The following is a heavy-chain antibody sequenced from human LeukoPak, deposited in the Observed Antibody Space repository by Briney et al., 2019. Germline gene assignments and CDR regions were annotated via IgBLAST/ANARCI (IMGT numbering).Heavy chain of an antibody. Sequence: GGSLRLSCAASGFTFSSYDMHWVRHATGKGLEWVSAIGTAGDTYYPGSVKGRFPISRENAKNSLYLQMNSLRAGDTAVYYCARAPDSTVTDYYGMDVWGQGTTVTVSS. J-gene: IGHJ6*02. CDR3: ARAPDSTVTDYYGMDV. CDR1: GFTFSSYD. D-gene: IGHD4-17*01. CDR2: IGTAGDT. V-gene: IGHV3-13*01.